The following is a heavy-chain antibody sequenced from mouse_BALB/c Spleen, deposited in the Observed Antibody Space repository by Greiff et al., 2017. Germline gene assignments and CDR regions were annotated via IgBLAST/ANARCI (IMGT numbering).Heavy chain of an antibody. D-gene: IGHD1-1*01. V-gene: IGHV3-6*02. CDR1: GYSITSGYY. J-gene: IGHJ4*01. CDR3: ARDHGTTVVDYAMDY. Sequence: EVQLVESGPGLVKPSQSLSLTCSVTGYSITSGYYWNWIRQFPGNKLEWMGYISYDGSNNYNPSLKNRISITRDTSKNQFFLKLNSVTTEDTATYYCARDHGTTVVDYAMDYWGQGTSVTVSS. CDR2: ISYDGSN.